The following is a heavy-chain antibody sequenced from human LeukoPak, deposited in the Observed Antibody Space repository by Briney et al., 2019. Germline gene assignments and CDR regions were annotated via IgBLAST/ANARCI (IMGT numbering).Heavy chain of an antibody. CDR2: TRYDGSNK. CDR3: ARYSGSYYGAYYMDV. Sequence: PGGSLRLSCAASGFTFSSYGMHWVRQAPGKGLEWVAFTRYDGSNKYYADSVKGRFTISRDNSKNTLYLQMNSLRAEDTAVYYCARYSGSYYGAYYMDVWGKGTTVTVSS. V-gene: IGHV3-30*02. J-gene: IGHJ6*03. CDR1: GFTFSSYG. D-gene: IGHD1-26*01.